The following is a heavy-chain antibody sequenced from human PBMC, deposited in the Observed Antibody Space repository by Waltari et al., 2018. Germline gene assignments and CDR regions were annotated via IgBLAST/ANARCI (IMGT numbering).Heavy chain of an antibody. CDR1: GFPFRTYT. CDR3: AKDEGARLAPTFGMDA. D-gene: IGHD3-3*01. V-gene: IGHV3-23*01. J-gene: IGHJ6*02. CDR2: MTASGLM. Sequence: EMPLLESGGALVQPGGSLRLSCAASGFPFRTYTMNWVRQAPGQGLEWVAVMTASGLMDYGDSVKGRFIISRDNSKNTLYLEMYRLRVEDTARYYCAKDEGARLAPTFGMDAWGQGTTVIVSS.